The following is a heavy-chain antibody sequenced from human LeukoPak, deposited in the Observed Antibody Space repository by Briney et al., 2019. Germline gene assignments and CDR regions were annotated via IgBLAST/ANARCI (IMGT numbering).Heavy chain of an antibody. D-gene: IGHD4-17*01. CDR2: ISSSGSTI. CDR3: AKGARGDTVTSIVGLNWFDP. V-gene: IGHV3-48*03. Sequence: GSLRLSCAASGFTFSSYEMNWVRQAPGKGLEWVSYISSSGSTIYYADSVKGRFSISRDNSKNTLYLQMNSLRADDTAVYYCAKGARGDTVTSIVGLNWFDPWGQGTLVTVSS. CDR1: GFTFSSYE. J-gene: IGHJ5*02.